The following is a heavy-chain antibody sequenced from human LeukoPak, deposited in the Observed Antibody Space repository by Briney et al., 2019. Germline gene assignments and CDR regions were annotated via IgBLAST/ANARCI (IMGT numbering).Heavy chain of an antibody. CDR3: AGDIAAGTFDY. CDR1: GFTVSSNY. J-gene: IGHJ4*02. Sequence: GGSLRLSCAASGFTVSSNYMSWVRQPPGKGLEWVSVIYSGVSTYYADSVKGRFTISRDNSKNTLYLQMNSLRAEDTAVYYCAGDIAAGTFDYWGQGTLVTVSS. D-gene: IGHD6-13*01. V-gene: IGHV3-66*01. CDR2: IYSGVST.